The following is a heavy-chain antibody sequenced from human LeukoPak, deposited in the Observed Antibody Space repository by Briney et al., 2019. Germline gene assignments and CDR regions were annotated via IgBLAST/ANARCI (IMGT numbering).Heavy chain of an antibody. Sequence: PGGSLRLSCAASGVTFSSYAMSWVRQTPGKGLEWVSTISDNGGNTYYADSVKGRFTIPRDNSKNTLHLQMNSLRAEDTAIYYCAKVRLGELSSIDYWGQGTLVTVSS. CDR1: GVTFSSYA. J-gene: IGHJ4*02. V-gene: IGHV3-23*01. CDR3: AKVRLGELSSIDY. D-gene: IGHD3-16*02. CDR2: ISDNGGNT.